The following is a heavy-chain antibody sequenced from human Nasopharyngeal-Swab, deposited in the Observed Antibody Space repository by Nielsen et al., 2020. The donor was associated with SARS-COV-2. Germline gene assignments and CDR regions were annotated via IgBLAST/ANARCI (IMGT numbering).Heavy chain of an antibody. CDR1: GGSVSSNSYY. Sequence: SETLSLTCTVSGGSVSSNSYYWGWIRQPPGKGLEWIGTIYYSGITYYNPPLKSRVTLSVDTSKNQFSLKLSSVTAADTALYYCARHEGIIAAGNWIDYWGQGTLVTVSS. CDR3: ARHEGIIAAGNWIDY. V-gene: IGHV4-39*01. D-gene: IGHD6-13*01. CDR2: IYYSGIT. J-gene: IGHJ4*02.